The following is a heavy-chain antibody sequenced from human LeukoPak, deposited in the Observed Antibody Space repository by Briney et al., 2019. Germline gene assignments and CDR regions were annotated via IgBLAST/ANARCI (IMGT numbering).Heavy chain of an antibody. J-gene: IGHJ4*02. CDR1: GFTFDDYG. V-gene: IGHV3-20*04. D-gene: IGHD3-16*01. CDR2: INWNGGST. Sequence: GGSLRLSCAASGFTFDDYGMSWVRQAPGKGLEWVSGINWNGGSTGYADSVKGRFTISRDNSKNTLYPQMDSLRAEDTAVYYCAKDLGYDYVWGEGNLYDFWGQGTLVTVSS. CDR3: AKDLGYDYVWGEGNLYDF.